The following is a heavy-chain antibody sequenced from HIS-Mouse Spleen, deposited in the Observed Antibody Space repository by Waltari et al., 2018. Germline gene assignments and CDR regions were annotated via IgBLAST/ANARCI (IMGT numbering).Heavy chain of an antibody. Sequence: QVQLVQSGAEVKKPGASVKVSCKASGYTFTAYYMHWVRQAPGQGLEWMGWINPNSGGTNNAQKFQGRVTMTRDTSISTAYMELSRLRSDDTAMYYCARAAIGWTPRADPWGQGTLVTVSS. CDR3: ARAAIGWTPRADP. J-gene: IGHJ5*02. V-gene: IGHV1-2*02. CDR2: INPNSGGT. D-gene: IGHD6-19*01. CDR1: GYTFTAYY.